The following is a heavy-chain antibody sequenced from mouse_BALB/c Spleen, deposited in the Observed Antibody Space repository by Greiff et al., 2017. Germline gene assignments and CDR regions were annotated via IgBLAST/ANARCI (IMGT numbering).Heavy chain of an antibody. CDR3: ARDHRGNYVWFAY. J-gene: IGHJ3*01. CDR1: GFTFSDYY. V-gene: IGHV5-4*02. CDR2: ISDGGSYT. Sequence: EVQLVESGGGLVKPGGSLKLSCAASGFTFSDYYMYWVRQTPEKRLEWVATISDGGSYTYYPDSVKGRFTISRDNAKNNLYLQMSSLKSEDTAMYYCARDHRGNYVWFAYWGQGTLVTVSA. D-gene: IGHD2-1*01.